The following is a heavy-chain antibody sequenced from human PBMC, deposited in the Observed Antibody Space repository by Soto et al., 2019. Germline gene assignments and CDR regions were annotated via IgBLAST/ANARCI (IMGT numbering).Heavy chain of an antibody. D-gene: IGHD3-10*01. CDR1: GGTFSSYA. CDR3: ARAPYGYYYYYYGMDV. CDR2: IIPIFGTA. Sequence: QVQLVQSGAEVKKPGSSVKVSCKASGGTFSSYAISWVRQAPGQGLEWMGGIIPIFGTANYAQKFQGRVTITADESTSTDYMELSSLRSEDTAVYYCARAPYGYYYYYYGMDVWGQGTTVTVSS. V-gene: IGHV1-69*12. J-gene: IGHJ6*02.